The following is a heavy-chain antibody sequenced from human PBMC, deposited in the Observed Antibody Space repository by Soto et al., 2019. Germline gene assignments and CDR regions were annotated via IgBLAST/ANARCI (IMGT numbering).Heavy chain of an antibody. CDR3: ARPIAAAGDFYYGMDV. V-gene: IGHV1-18*01. D-gene: IGHD6-13*01. CDR2: ISAYNGNT. CDR1: GYTFTSYG. Sequence: QVQLVQSGAEVKKPGASVKVSCKASGYTFTSYGISWVRQAPGQGLEWMGWISAYNGNTNYAQKLQGRVTMTTDTSTRTAYMELRGLSSDDTAVYYCARPIAAAGDFYYGMDVWGQGPTVTVSS. J-gene: IGHJ6*02.